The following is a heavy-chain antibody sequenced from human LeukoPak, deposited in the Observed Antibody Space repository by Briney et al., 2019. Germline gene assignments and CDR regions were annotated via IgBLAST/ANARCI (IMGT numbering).Heavy chain of an antibody. D-gene: IGHD5-18*01. CDR1: GYTFTGYY. CDR2: INPNSGGT. CDR3: ARGPLRGYSYGYDDYFDC. Sequence: GASVNVSCQASGYTFTGYYMQWVRQAPGQGLEWVGWINPNSGGTNYAQKFQGRVTMTRDTSISTPYMELSRLRSDDTAVYYCARGPLRGYSYGYDDYFDCWGQGTLLSVSS. J-gene: IGHJ4*02. V-gene: IGHV1-2*02.